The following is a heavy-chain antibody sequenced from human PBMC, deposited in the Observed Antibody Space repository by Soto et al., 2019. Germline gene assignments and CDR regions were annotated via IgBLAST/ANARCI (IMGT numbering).Heavy chain of an antibody. CDR1: GLTFSSYS. D-gene: IGHD1-1*01. J-gene: IGHJ4*02. Sequence: PGGSLRLSCAASGLTFSSYSMNWVRQAPGKGLEWVSSISSSSSYIYYADSVKGRFTISRDNAKNSLYLQMNSLRAEDTAVYYCARDSSWNGGTFDYWGQGTLVTVSS. CDR2: ISSSSSYI. V-gene: IGHV3-21*01. CDR3: ARDSSWNGGTFDY.